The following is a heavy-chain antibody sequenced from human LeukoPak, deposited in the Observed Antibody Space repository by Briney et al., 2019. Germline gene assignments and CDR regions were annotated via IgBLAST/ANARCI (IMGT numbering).Heavy chain of an antibody. CDR2: IWYDGSNK. Sequence: GGSLRLSCAASGFTFSSYGMHWVRQVPGKALEWVALIWYDGSNKYYADSVKGRFTISRDNSKNTLYLQMNSLRAEDTAIYYCAREGPRGNPQFDYWGQGTLVTVSS. D-gene: IGHD4-23*01. V-gene: IGHV3-33*01. CDR1: GFTFSSYG. J-gene: IGHJ4*02. CDR3: AREGPRGNPQFDY.